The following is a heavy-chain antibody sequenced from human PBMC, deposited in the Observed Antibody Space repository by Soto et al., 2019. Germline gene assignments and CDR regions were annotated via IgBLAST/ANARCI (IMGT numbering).Heavy chain of an antibody. CDR1: GFTFSDYA. V-gene: IGHV3-23*01. D-gene: IGHD2-15*01. CDR2: ISATGATA. J-gene: IGHJ1*01. Sequence: GGSLRLSCVASGFTFSDYAMTWVRQAPGKGLEWVSVISATGATAYYADSVRGRFTISRDNSKNTLNLQMNDLRVEDTAVIYCAKGRKSTEKDIAVMLAAASSIQHWGQGTLVTVSS. CDR3: AKGRKSTEKDIAVMLAAASSIQH.